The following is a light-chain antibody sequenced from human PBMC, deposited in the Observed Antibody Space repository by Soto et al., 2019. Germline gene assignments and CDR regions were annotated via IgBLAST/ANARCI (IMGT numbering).Light chain of an antibody. V-gene: IGLV3-21*04. CDR2: YDS. CDR3: QVWDSSSDPWV. CDR1: NIGSKS. J-gene: IGLJ3*02. Sequence: LTQPPSVSVAPGKTARITCGGNNIGSKSVHWCQQKPGQAPVLVIYYDSDRPSGIPERFSGSNSGNTATLTISRVEAGDEADYYCQVWDSSSDPWVFGGGTKLTVL.